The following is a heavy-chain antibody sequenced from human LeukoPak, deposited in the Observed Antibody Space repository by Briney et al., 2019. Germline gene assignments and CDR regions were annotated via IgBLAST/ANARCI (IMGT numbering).Heavy chain of an antibody. D-gene: IGHD6-13*01. CDR1: GFTFSSYA. CDR2: ISYNGSNK. Sequence: GSLRLSCAASGFTFSSYAMHWVRQAPGKGLEWVAVISYNGSNKYYADSVKGRFTISRDNSKNTLYLQMNTLRAEDTAVYYCAKDSAAGPTRYYFDYWGQGTLVTVSS. V-gene: IGHV3-30*04. CDR3: AKDSAAGPTRYYFDY. J-gene: IGHJ4*02.